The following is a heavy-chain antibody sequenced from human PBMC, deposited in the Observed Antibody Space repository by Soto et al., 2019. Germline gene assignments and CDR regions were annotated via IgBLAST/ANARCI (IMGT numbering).Heavy chain of an antibody. CDR3: AKDKGPGSYTNWCFDV. V-gene: IGHV3-23*01. Sequence: GGSLRLSCAASGLTFSRFAMSWVRQAPGKGLEWVATIRGSGAITNYADSVRGRFTISRDNSKDTMYLQLNTLRVEDTAVYYCAKDKGPGSYTNWCFDVWGRGTLVTVSS. CDR2: IRGSGAIT. D-gene: IGHD3-10*01. CDR1: GLTFSRFA. J-gene: IGHJ2*01.